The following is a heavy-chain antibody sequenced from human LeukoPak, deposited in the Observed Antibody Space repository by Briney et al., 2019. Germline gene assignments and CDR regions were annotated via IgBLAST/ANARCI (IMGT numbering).Heavy chain of an antibody. V-gene: IGHV4-59*08. CDR2: IYYSGST. CDR1: GGAITNYY. Sequence: SETLSLTCGVSGGAITNYYWNWIRQAPGKGLEWLGYIYYSGSTNYNPSLKSRVTISVDTSKNQFSLKLSSVTAADTAVYYCARSTRIAVARTYYFDYWGQGTLVTVSS. D-gene: IGHD6-19*01. J-gene: IGHJ4*02. CDR3: ARSTRIAVARTYYFDY.